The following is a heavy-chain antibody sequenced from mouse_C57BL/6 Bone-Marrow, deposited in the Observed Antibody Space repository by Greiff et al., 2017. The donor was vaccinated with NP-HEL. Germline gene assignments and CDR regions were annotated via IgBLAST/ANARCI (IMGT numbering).Heavy chain of an antibody. D-gene: IGHD1-1*01. J-gene: IGHJ2*01. V-gene: IGHV1-9*01. CDR1: GYTFTGYW. Sequence: QVQLKESGAELMKPGASVKLSCKATGYTFTGYWIEWVKQRPGHGLEWIGEILPGSGSTNYNEKFKGKATFTADTSSNTAYMQLSSLTTEDSAIYYCARGEAYYGSSSYYFDYWGQGTTLTVSS. CDR3: ARGEAYYGSSSYYFDY. CDR2: ILPGSGST.